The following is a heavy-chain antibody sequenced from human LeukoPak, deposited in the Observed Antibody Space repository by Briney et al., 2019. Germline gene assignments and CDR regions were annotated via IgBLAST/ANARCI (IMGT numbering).Heavy chain of an antibody. Sequence: XKQDGSDKYYVDSVKGRFTISRDNAKNSLYLQMNSLRAEDTAVYYCVRDGAIFGVVTGWFDPWGQGTLVTVSS. CDR2: XKQDGSDK. J-gene: IGHJ5*02. D-gene: IGHD3-3*01. CDR3: VRDGAIFGVVTGWFDP. V-gene: IGHV3-7*01.